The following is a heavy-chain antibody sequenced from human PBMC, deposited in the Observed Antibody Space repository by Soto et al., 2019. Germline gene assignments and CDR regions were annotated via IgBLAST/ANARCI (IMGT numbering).Heavy chain of an antibody. CDR3: ARVLRMVWGDIENWFHP. CDR2: ISAYNGNT. V-gene: IGHV1-18*01. J-gene: IGHJ5*01. CDR1: GHTFTSYG. D-gene: IGHD3-10*01. Sequence: ASVKVSCTASGHTFTSYGISWVRQAPGQGHKWMGWISAYNGNTNYAQKLQGRVTMTTDTSTSTAYMELRSLRSDDQAVYYFARVLRMVWGDIENWFHPRSKGTLVT.